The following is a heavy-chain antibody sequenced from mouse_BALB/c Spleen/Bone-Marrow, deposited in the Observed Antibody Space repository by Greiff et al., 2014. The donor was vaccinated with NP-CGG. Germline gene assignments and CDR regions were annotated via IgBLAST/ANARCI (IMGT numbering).Heavy chain of an antibody. CDR1: GYAFTDYN. V-gene: IGHV1-18*01. J-gene: IGHJ3*01. D-gene: IGHD2-3*01. CDR3: ARGDGYYARFAY. Sequence: VQLQQSGPELVKPGASVKIPCKASGYAFTDYNMNWVKQSHGKSLEWIGDINPNNGGTIYNQKFKGKATLTVDNSSSTAYMELRSLTSEDTAVYYCARGDGYYARFAYWGQGTLVTVSA. CDR2: INPNNGGT.